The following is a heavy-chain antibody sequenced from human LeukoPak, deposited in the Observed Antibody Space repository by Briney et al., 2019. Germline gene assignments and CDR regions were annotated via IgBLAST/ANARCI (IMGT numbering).Heavy chain of an antibody. V-gene: IGHV1-2*06. CDR1: GYTFTGYY. Sequence: ASVKVSCKASGYTFTGYYMHWVRQAPGQGLEWMGRINPNSGGTNYAQKLQGRVTMTTDTSTSTAYMELRSLRSEDTAVYYCARDLTDGSGWPWGQGTLVTVSS. CDR2: INPNSGGT. D-gene: IGHD7-27*01. J-gene: IGHJ5*02. CDR3: ARDLTDGSGWP.